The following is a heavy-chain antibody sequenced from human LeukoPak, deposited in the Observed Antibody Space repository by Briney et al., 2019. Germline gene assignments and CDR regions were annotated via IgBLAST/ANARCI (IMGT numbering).Heavy chain of an antibody. CDR2: VSTSGDVK. CDR1: GFTFDDYG. CDR3: AQDGASIRFDN. J-gene: IGHJ4*02. D-gene: IGHD3-16*01. V-gene: IGHV3-23*01. Sequence: PGGSLRLSCAASGFTFDDYGMNWVRQAPGKGVEWVSGVSTSGDVKWYADSVKGRFIISRDNSKNTLYLQMNSLRAEDTAVYYCAQDGASIRFDNWGQGTLVTVSS.